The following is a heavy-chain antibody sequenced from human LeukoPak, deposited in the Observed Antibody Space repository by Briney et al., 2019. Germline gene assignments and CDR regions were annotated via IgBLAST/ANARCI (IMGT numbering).Heavy chain of an antibody. V-gene: IGHV3-23*01. J-gene: IGHJ4*02. Sequence: GGTLRLSCAASGFTFSSHGMSWVRQAPGKGLEWVSTISGSGDNTYYADSVKGRFTISRDNSKNTLYLQMNSLRAEDTAVYYCARAPRDGYNYPFDYWGQGTLVTVSS. CDR1: GFTFSSHG. CDR2: ISGSGDNT. D-gene: IGHD5-24*01. CDR3: ARAPRDGYNYPFDY.